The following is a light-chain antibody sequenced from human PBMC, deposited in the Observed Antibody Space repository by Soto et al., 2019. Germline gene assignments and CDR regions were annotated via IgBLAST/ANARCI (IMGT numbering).Light chain of an antibody. CDR2: ANN. CDR1: SSNIGAGYD. V-gene: IGLV1-40*01. CDR3: QSYDSSLSGLL. J-gene: IGLJ3*02. Sequence: QSVLTQPPSVSGAPGQRVTISCTGSSSNIGAGYDVHWYQQPPGTAPKLLIYANNNRPSGVPDRFSGSKSGTSASLAITGLQAEDEADYYCQSYDSSLSGLLFGGGTKLTVL.